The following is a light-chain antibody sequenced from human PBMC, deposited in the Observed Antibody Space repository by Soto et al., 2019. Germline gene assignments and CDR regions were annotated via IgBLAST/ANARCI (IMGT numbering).Light chain of an antibody. CDR2: AAP. CDR3: QQYYSYLPA. Sequence: AIRMTQSPSSFSASTGDRVTITCRASQGISSYLAWYQQKPGKAPKLLIYAAPTLQSGVPSRFSGSGSRTDFTLTISCLQSEDFATYYCQQYYSYLPAFGQGTKVDIK. CDR1: QGISSY. V-gene: IGKV1-8*01. J-gene: IGKJ1*01.